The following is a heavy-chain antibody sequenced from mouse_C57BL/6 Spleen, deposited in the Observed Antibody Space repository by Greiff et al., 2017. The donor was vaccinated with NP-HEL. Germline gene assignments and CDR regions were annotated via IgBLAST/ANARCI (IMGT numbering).Heavy chain of an antibody. D-gene: IGHD1-1*01. CDR2: IYPGSGST. CDR3: ARHYYGSSLDY. Sequence: QVQLKQPGAELVKPGASVKMSCKASGYTFTSYWITWVKQRPGQGLEWIGDIYPGSGSTNYNEKFKSKATLTVDTSSSTAYMQLSSLTSEDSAVYYCARHYYGSSLDYWGQGTTLTVSS. CDR1: GYTFTSYW. V-gene: IGHV1-55*01. J-gene: IGHJ2*01.